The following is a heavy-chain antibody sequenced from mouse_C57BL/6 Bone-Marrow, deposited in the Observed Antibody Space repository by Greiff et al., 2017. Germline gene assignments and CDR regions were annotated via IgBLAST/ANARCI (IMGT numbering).Heavy chain of an antibody. CDR3: ARRKGYYAMDY. Sequence: VQLQQPGAELVKPGASVKLSCKASGYTFTSYWMQWVKQRPGQGLEWIGEIDPSDSYTNDNQKFKGKATLTVDASSSTAYMQLSSLTSEDSAVYYCARRKGYYAMDYWGQGTSVTVSS. J-gene: IGHJ4*01. CDR1: GYTFTSYW. V-gene: IGHV1-50*01. CDR2: IDPSDSYT.